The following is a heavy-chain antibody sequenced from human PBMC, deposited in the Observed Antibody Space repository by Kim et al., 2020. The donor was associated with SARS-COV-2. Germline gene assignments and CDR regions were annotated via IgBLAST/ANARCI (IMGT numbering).Heavy chain of an antibody. CDR3: ARGDGNYDFLSGYSRGWFDP. Sequence: RVTISVDTSKNQFSLKLSSVTAADTAVYYCARGDGNYDFLSGYSRGWFDPWGQGTLVTVSS. J-gene: IGHJ5*02. V-gene: IGHV4-59*09. D-gene: IGHD3-3*01.